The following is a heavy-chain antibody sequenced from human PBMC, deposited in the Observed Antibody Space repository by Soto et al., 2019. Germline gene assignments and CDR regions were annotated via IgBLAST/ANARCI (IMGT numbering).Heavy chain of an antibody. CDR1: GGSISSSSYY. CDR3: ARPAYSSSWSSNYYYYYGMDV. J-gene: IGHJ6*02. CDR2: IYYSGST. V-gene: IGHV4-39*01. D-gene: IGHD6-13*01. Sequence: QLQLQESGPGLVKPSETLSLTCTVSGGSISSSSYYWGWIRQPPGKGLEWIGSIYYSGSTYYNPSLKSRVTISVDTSKNQFSLKLSSVTAADTAVYYCARPAYSSSWSSNYYYYYGMDVWGQGTTVTVSS.